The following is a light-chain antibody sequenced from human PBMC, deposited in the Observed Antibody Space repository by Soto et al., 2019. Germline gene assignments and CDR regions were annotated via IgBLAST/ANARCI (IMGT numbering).Light chain of an antibody. CDR1: QSVSSN. CDR3: QQYNNWPPWT. CDR2: GAS. Sequence: IVMTQSPSTLSVSPGERATLSCRASQSVSSNLAWYQQKPDQAPRLLIYGASTRATGIPARFSGSGSGTQFTLTISSPQSEDFAVYYCQQYNNWPPWTFGQGTKVDNK. J-gene: IGKJ1*01. V-gene: IGKV3-15*01.